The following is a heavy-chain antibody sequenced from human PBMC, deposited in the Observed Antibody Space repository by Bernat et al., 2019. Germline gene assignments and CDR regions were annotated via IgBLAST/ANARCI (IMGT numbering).Heavy chain of an antibody. V-gene: IGHV4-39*01. CDR3: ARHLEAMGTPNWFDP. Sequence: QLQLQESGPGLVKPSETLSLTCTVPGGSISSSSYYCGWIRQPPGKGLEWIGSIYYSGNTYYNPSLKSRVTISVDTSKNQFSLKLSSVTAADTAVYYCARHLEAMGTPNWFDPWGQGTLVTVSS. D-gene: IGHD7-27*01. CDR1: GGSISSSSYY. J-gene: IGHJ5*02. CDR2: IYYSGNT.